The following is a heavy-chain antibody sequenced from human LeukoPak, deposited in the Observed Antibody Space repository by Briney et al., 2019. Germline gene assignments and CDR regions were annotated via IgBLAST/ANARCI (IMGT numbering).Heavy chain of an antibody. CDR2: IYHSGST. Sequence: SETLSLTCAVSGYSISSGYYWGWIRQPPGKGLEWIGSIYHSGSTYYNPSLKSRVTISVDTSKNQFSLKLSFVTAADTAVYYCARGIIAVADTFDYWGQGTLVTVSS. CDR1: GYSISSGYY. V-gene: IGHV4-38-2*01. J-gene: IGHJ4*02. D-gene: IGHD6-19*01. CDR3: ARGIIAVADTFDY.